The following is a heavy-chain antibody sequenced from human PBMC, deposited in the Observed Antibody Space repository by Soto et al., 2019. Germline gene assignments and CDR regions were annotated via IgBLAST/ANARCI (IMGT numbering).Heavy chain of an antibody. J-gene: IGHJ6*02. CDR2: ISYDGSNK. D-gene: IGHD3-3*01. Sequence: AGGSLRLSCAASGFTFSSYAMHWVRQAPGKGLEWVAVISYDGSNKYYADSVKGRFTISRDNSKNTLYLQMNSLRAEDTAVYYCARDLDSTNAYYYGMDVWGQGTTVTVSS. CDR1: GFTFSSYA. V-gene: IGHV3-30-3*01. CDR3: ARDLDSTNAYYYGMDV.